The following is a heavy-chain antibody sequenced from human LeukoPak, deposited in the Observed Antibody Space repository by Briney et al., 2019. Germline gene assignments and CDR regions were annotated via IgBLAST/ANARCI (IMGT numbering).Heavy chain of an antibody. J-gene: IGHJ4*02. CDR3: ATDLEWELLPALDY. CDR1: GFTFSSYA. V-gene: IGHV3-23*01. D-gene: IGHD1-26*01. Sequence: GGSLRLSCAASGFTFSSYAMSWVRQAPGKGLEWVSAISGSGGSTYYADSVKGRFTISRDNSKNTLYLQMNSLRAEDTAVYYCATDLEWELLPALDYWGQATLVTLSS. CDR2: ISGSGGST.